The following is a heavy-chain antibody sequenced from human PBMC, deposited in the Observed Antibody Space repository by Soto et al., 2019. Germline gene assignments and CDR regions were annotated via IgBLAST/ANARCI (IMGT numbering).Heavy chain of an antibody. CDR3: ARDRGGFPDYGMDV. V-gene: IGHV1-18*01. Sequence: ALVKVSCKASGYTFTSYGISWVRQAPGQGLEWMGWISAYNGNTNYAQKLQGRVTMTTDTSTSTAYMELRSLRSDDTAVYYCARDRGGFPDYGMDVWGQGTTVTVSS. CDR2: ISAYNGNT. J-gene: IGHJ6*02. CDR1: GYTFTSYG. D-gene: IGHD3-10*01.